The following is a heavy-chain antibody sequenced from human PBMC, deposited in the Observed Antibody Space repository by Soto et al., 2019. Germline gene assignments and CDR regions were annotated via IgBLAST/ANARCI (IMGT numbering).Heavy chain of an antibody. D-gene: IGHD2-2*01. J-gene: IGHJ6*02. CDR3: ARERVVVPAETSRAYYGIDV. Sequence: PGGSLRLSCAASGFTFSSYAMHWVRQAPGKGLEWVAVISYDGSNKYYADSVKGRFTISRDNSKNTLYLQMNSLRAEDTAVYYCARERVVVPAETSRAYYGIDVWGQGTTVTVYS. V-gene: IGHV3-30-3*01. CDR1: GFTFSSYA. CDR2: ISYDGSNK.